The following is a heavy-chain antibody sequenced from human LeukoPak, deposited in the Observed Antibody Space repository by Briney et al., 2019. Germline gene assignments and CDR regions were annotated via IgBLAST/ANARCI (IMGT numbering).Heavy chain of an antibody. J-gene: IGHJ4*02. CDR1: GFTVSSNY. D-gene: IGHD6-13*01. CDR2: IYSGGST. V-gene: IGHV3-53*05. CDR3: AKAAAGTEYYFEY. Sequence: PGGSLRLSCTVSGFTVSSNYMSWVRQAPGKGLEWVSVIYSGGSTYYADSVKGRFTISRDNSKNTLYLQMDSLRAEDTAVYYCAKAAAGTEYYFEYWGQGTLVTVSS.